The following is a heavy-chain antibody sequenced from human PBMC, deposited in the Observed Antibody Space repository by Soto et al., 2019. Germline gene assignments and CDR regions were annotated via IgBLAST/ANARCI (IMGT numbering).Heavy chain of an antibody. CDR1: GGSISGSSYY. J-gene: IGHJ4*02. CDR2: IYHSGTS. Sequence: LSLTCTVSGGSISGSSYYWGWIRQPPGKGLEWIGNIYHSGTSYYYPTLKSRVTIAVDTSRNQFSLKLNFVTAADTAVYYCARSLITMVPEDDWGQGTLVTVSS. V-gene: IGHV4-39*01. CDR3: ARSLITMVPEDD. D-gene: IGHD3-10*01.